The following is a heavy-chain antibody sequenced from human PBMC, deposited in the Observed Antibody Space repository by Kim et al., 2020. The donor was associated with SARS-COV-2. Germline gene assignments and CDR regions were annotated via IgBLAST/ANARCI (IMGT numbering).Heavy chain of an antibody. CDR3: ARVVVGTLYYYDSVDI. D-gene: IGHD3-22*01. V-gene: IGHV4-59*01. CDR1: GGSISSYY. J-gene: IGHJ3*02. CDR2: IYYSGST. Sequence: SETLSLTCTVSGGSISSYYWSWIRQPPGKGLEWIGYIYYSGSTNYNPSLKSRVTISVDTSKNQFSLKLSSVTAADTAVYYCARVVVGTLYYYDSVDIWGQGTMVTVSS.